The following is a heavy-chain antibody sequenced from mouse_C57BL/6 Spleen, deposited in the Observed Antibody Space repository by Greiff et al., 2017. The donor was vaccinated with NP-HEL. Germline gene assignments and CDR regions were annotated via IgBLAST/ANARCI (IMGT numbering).Heavy chain of an antibody. V-gene: IGHV1-81*01. D-gene: IGHD4-1*01. CDR3: AREEVTGTGLYFDY. CDR2: IYPRSGNT. Sequence: VQLQQSGAELARPGASVKLSCKASGYTFTSYGISWVKQRTGQGLEWIGEIYPRSGNTYYNEKFKGKATLTADKSSSTAYMELRSLTSEDSAVYFCAREEVTGTGLYFDYWGQGTTLTVSS. J-gene: IGHJ2*01. CDR1: GYTFTSYG.